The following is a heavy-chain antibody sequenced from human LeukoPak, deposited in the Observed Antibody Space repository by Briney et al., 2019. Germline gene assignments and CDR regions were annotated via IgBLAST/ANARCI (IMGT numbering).Heavy chain of an antibody. D-gene: IGHD4-17*01. CDR2: IRNKANSYAT. J-gene: IGHJ4*02. CDR1: GFTFSGSA. CDR3: ARDKNVDYVLDY. Sequence: PGGSLRLSCAASGFTFSGSAMHWVRQASGKGLEWVGRIRNKANSYATAYTASVKGRFTISRDDSKNTAYLQMNSLKTEDTAVYYCARDKNVDYVLDYWGQGTLVTVSS. V-gene: IGHV3-73*01.